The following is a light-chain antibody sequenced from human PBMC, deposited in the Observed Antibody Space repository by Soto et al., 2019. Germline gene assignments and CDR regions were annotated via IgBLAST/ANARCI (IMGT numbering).Light chain of an antibody. CDR2: GAS. CDR3: QQRSSAIT. V-gene: IGKV3D-20*02. Sequence: ELVLTQSPRAVTFSSGRPSTHSCRASQTVGGNSLAWYQQKPGQAPRLLIYGASSRATGIPARFSGRGSGTDFTLTISSLEPEDFAVYYCQQRSSAITFGQATGLEI. J-gene: IGKJ5*01. CDR1: QTVGGNS.